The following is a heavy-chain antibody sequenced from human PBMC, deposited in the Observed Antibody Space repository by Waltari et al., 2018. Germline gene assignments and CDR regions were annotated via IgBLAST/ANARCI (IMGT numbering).Heavy chain of an antibody. Sequence: EVQLVESGGGLIQPGGSLRPSGQASGSTSSSTYWSWVRQAPGKGLEWVSVIYSGGSTYYADSVKGRFTISRDNSKNTLYLQMNSLRAEDTAVYYCASGLPTTDIWGQGTMVTVSS. D-gene: IGHD2-2*01. CDR1: GSTSSSTY. V-gene: IGHV3-53*01. CDR2: IYSGGST. CDR3: ASGLPTTDI. J-gene: IGHJ3*02.